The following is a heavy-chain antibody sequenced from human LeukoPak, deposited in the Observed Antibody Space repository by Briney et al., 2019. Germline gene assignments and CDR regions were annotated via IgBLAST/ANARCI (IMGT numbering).Heavy chain of an antibody. CDR1: GFTFSSYT. CDR3: VRAHGTYAPLGY. D-gene: IGHD2-2*01. J-gene: IGHJ4*02. CDR2: ISSSSSYT. V-gene: IGHV3-21*01. Sequence: GGSLRLSCAGSGFTFSSYTMSWVRQAPGKGLEWISSISSSSSYTYYADSAKGRFTISRDNTKRSLVLQMNSLRAEDTAVYYCVRAHGTYAPLGYWGQGILVTVSS.